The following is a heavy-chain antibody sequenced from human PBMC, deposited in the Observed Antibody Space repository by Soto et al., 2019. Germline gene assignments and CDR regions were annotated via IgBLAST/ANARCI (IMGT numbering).Heavy chain of an antibody. CDR2: INPKFGDT. D-gene: IGHD3-10*01. Sequence: QVPLVQSGAEVKEPGDSVRVSCEASGYTFSAYYIHWVRQAPGQGLEWMGWINPKFGDTTYAQDFQGRVTMTRDMSSSTVYMELSRLTSDDTAIYYCARNMDYYYGPGSGNGHGVWGQWTTVTVFS. V-gene: IGHV1-2*02. J-gene: IGHJ6*02. CDR3: ARNMDYYYGPGSGNGHGV. CDR1: GYTFSAYY.